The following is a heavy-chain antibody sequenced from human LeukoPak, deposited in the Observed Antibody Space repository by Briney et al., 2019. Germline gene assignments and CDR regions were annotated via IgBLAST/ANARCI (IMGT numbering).Heavy chain of an antibody. J-gene: IGHJ5*02. V-gene: IGHV3-23*01. Sequence: GGSLRLSCAASGFTFSIYAMSWVRQAPGKGLGWVSTISGSGGSTHYADSVKGRFTISRDNSKNTLYLQMNSLRADDTAVYYCVRGYSYGWFDPWGQGTLVTVSS. CDR3: VRGYSYGWFDP. D-gene: IGHD5-18*01. CDR2: ISGSGGST. CDR1: GFTFSIYA.